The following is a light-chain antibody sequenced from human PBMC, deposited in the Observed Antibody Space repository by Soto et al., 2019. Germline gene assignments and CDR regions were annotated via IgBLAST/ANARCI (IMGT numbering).Light chain of an antibody. CDR3: SSYTSSSTPGV. CDR1: SSDVGAYNS. V-gene: IGLV2-14*01. J-gene: IGLJ1*01. CDR2: EVS. Sequence: QSALTQPASVSGSPGQSITISCTGTSSDVGAYNSVSWYQQHPGKAPKLMIYEVSNRPSGVSNRFSGSKSGNTASLTISGLQAEDEADYYCSSYTSSSTPGVFGTGTKLTVL.